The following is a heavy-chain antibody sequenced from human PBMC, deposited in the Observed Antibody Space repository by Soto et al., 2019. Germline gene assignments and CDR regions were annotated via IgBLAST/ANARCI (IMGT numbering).Heavy chain of an antibody. Sequence: GSLRLSGAASGFTVSDSAMHWVRQASGKGLEWVGRIRSKPNTDATAYAASVKGRFTISRDDSKNTAYLQTNSLKTEDTAVYYCTRHVDCSGGSCYSGYYYYMDVWGKGTTVTVSS. D-gene: IGHD2-15*01. J-gene: IGHJ6*03. V-gene: IGHV3-73*01. CDR1: GFTVSDSA. CDR3: TRHVDCSGGSCYSGYYYYMDV. CDR2: IRSKPNTDAT.